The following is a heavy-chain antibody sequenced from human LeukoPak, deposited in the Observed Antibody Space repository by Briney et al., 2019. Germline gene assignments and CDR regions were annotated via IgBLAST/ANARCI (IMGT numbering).Heavy chain of an antibody. Sequence: PSETLSLTCAVSGGTISSGGYSWSWIRQPPGKGLEWIGYIYHSGGTYYNPSLKSRVTISIDGSKNQFSVNLSSVTAADTAVYYCARVVINFGGWFGPWGQGTLVTVSS. CDR2: IYHSGGT. V-gene: IGHV4-30-2*01. J-gene: IGHJ5*02. CDR3: ARVVINFGGWFGP. D-gene: IGHD3-22*01. CDR1: GGTISSGGYS.